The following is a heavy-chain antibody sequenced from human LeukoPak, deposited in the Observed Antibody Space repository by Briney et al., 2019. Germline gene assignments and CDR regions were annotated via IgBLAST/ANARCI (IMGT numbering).Heavy chain of an antibody. J-gene: IGHJ4*02. CDR1: GDSISSGSYY. V-gene: IGHV4-39*07. CDR3: ARVQIVATIPVTFDY. D-gene: IGHD5-12*01. Sequence: NTSQTLSLTCTVSGDSISSGSYYWGWIRQPPGKGLEWIGNIYYSGSTYYNPSLKSRVTISVDTSKNQFSLKLSSVTAADTAVYYCARVQIVATIPVTFDYWGQGTLVTVSS. CDR2: IYYSGST.